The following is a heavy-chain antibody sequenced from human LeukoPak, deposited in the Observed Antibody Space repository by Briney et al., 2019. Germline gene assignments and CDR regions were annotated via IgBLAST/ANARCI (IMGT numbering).Heavy chain of an antibody. Sequence: ASETLSLTCTVSGGSISSYYWSWIRQPAGKGLEWIGRIYTSGSTNYNPSLKSRVTISVDTSKNQFSLKLSSVTAADTAVYYCARVDSSGYYPQNVDYWGQGTLVTVSS. J-gene: IGHJ4*02. V-gene: IGHV4-4*07. D-gene: IGHD3-22*01. CDR1: GGSISSYY. CDR2: IYTSGST. CDR3: ARVDSSGYYPQNVDY.